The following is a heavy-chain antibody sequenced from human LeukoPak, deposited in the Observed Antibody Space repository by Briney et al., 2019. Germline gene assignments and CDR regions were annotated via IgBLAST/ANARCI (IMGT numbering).Heavy chain of an antibody. V-gene: IGHV4-4*07. CDR1: GGSFSGYY. J-gene: IGHJ5*02. D-gene: IGHD3-22*01. CDR2: IYTSGST. CDR3: ARDWTRTYYYDSSGYLGWFDP. Sequence: SETLSLTCAVYGGSFSGYYWSWIRQPAGKGLEWIGRIYTSGSTNYNPSLKSRVTMSVDTSKNQFSLKLSSVTAADTAVYYCARDWTRTYYYDSSGYLGWFDPWGQGTLVTVSS.